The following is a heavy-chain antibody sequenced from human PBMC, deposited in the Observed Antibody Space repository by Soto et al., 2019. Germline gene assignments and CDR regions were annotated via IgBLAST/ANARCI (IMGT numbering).Heavy chain of an antibody. CDR3: AKKVMTSAGLTWFDP. Sequence: PGGSLRLSCAASGFTFSSYAMSWVRQAPGKGLEWVSAVGTGGTAYYADSVKGRFTISRDNSKNTLYLQMNSLRAEDAAVYYCAKKVMTSAGLTWFDPWGQGTLVTVSS. J-gene: IGHJ5*02. CDR2: VGTGGTA. CDR1: GFTFSSYA. V-gene: IGHV3-23*01. D-gene: IGHD3-16*01.